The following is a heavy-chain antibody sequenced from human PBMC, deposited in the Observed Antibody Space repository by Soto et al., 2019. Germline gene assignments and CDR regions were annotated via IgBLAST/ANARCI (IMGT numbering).Heavy chain of an antibody. V-gene: IGHV1-24*01. CDR1: GYTLTELS. J-gene: IGHJ4*02. Sequence: ASVKVSCKVSGYTLTELSMHWVRQAPGKGLEWMGGFDPEDGETIYAQKFQGRVTMAEDTSTDTAYMELSSLRSEDTAVYYCATATYYYDSSGPPDGGWGQGTLVNVSS. D-gene: IGHD3-22*01. CDR2: FDPEDGET. CDR3: ATATYYYDSSGPPDGG.